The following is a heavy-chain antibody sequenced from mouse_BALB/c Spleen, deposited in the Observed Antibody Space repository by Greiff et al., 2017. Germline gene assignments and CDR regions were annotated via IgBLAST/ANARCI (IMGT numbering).Heavy chain of an antibody. CDR3: ARRMDY. V-gene: IGHV5-12-1*01. CDR2: ISSGGGST. Sequence: DVQLVESGGGLVKPGGSLKLSCAASGFAFSSYDMSWVRQTPEKRLEWVAYISSGGGSTYYPDTVKGRFTISRDNAKNTLYLQMSSLKSEDTAMYYCARRMDYWGQGTSVTVSS. CDR1: GFAFSSYD. J-gene: IGHJ4*01.